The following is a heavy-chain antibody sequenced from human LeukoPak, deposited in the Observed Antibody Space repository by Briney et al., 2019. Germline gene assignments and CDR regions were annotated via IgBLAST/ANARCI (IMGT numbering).Heavy chain of an antibody. J-gene: IGHJ4*02. V-gene: IGHV3-15*01. CDR3: TTDTGGSGTYYTFDD. CDR1: GFTFINAW. Sequence: PGGSLRLSCGASGFTFINAWTSWVRQAPGKGLEWVGRIKSKTDGGTTDYAAPVKGRFSISRDDSKNMLYLQMNSLKTEDTAVYYCTTDTGGSGTYYTFDDWGQGTLVAVSA. D-gene: IGHD3-10*01. CDR2: IKSKTDGGTT.